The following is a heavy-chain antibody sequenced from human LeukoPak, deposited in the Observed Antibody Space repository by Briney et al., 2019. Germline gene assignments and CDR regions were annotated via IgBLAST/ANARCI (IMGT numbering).Heavy chain of an antibody. CDR1: GFTFGAYY. V-gene: IGHV3-11*06. D-gene: IGHD3-22*01. Sequence: GGPLRLSWAASGFTFGAYYMSWIRQAPGMGLEWVSYISSSTSYTNYADSVKGRFTISRDNAKNSLYLQMNSLRAEDTAVYFCARMVGRNAMIVAYWGQGTLVTVSS. J-gene: IGHJ4*02. CDR3: ARMVGRNAMIVAY. CDR2: ISSSTSYT.